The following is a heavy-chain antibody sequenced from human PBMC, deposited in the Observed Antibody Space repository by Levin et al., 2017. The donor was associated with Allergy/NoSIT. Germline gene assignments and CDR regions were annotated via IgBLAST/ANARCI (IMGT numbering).Heavy chain of an antibody. V-gene: IGHV4-59*12. Sequence: SQTLSLPCTVSGDSLHNYFWSWIRQPPGKGLEWIGYIYSSGGTNCNPPLKSRVTMSVDMTKNHFSLRLRSVTAADTAVYYCARGDYGDYGWFDSWGQGTLVTVSS. D-gene: IGHD4-17*01. J-gene: IGHJ5*01. CDR2: IYSSGGT. CDR3: ARGDYGDYGWFDS. CDR1: GDSLHNYF.